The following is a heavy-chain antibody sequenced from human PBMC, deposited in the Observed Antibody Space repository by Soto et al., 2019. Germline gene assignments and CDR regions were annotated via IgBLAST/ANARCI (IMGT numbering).Heavy chain of an antibody. J-gene: IGHJ5*02. V-gene: IGHV4-31*03. D-gene: IGHD6-19*01. CDR2: IYYSGST. Sequence: QVQLQESGPGLVKPSQTLSLTCTVSGGSISSGGYYWSWIRQHPGKGLEWIGYIYYSGSTYYNPXLKSRVTISVXXSXNXXSLKLSSVTAADTAVYYCSRASREPVADTIRWFDPWGQGTLVTVSS. CDR1: GGSISSGGYY. CDR3: SRASREPVADTIRWFDP.